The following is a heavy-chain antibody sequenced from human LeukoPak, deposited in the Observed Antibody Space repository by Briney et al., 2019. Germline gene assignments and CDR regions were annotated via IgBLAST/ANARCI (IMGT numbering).Heavy chain of an antibody. CDR2: IGTAGET. CDR3: ARGSGWSYSEVYYGMDV. D-gene: IGHD6-19*01. V-gene: IGHV3-13*01. J-gene: IGHJ6*02. Sequence: GGSLRLSCAASGFTFSSYYMHWVRQATGEGLEWGSAIGTAGETYYPGSVKGRFTISREKAKNSLYLQMNSLRAGDTAVYYCARGSGWSYSEVYYGMDVWGQGTTVTVYS. CDR1: GFTFSSYY.